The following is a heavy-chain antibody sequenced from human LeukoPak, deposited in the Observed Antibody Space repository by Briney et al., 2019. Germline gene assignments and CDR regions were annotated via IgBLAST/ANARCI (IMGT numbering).Heavy chain of an antibody. CDR1: GFTLSSYA. Sequence: RGSLRLSCAASGFTLSSYATSWVRQAPGKGRRWVSSILGSGGRTYYADSVKGRFTISRDNTKNTLYLQMNSPRAEDTAVYYCAKDRGYYVDYWGQGTLVTVSS. V-gene: IGHV3-23*01. J-gene: IGHJ4*02. D-gene: IGHD3-10*02. CDR3: AKDRGYYVDY. CDR2: ILGSGGRT.